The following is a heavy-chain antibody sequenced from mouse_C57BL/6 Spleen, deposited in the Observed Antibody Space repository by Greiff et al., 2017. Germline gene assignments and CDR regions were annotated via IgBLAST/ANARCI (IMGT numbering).Heavy chain of an antibody. J-gene: IGHJ3*01. CDR2: IYPGSGST. Sequence: QVQLQQPGAELVKPGASVKMSCKASGYTFTSYWIPWVKQRPGQGLEWIGDIYPGSGSTNYTEKFKRKATLTVNSSTSTSYMQLCILSSEYSAVYYCAIADGYFLAWFAYWGKGILVTVSA. CDR1: GYTFTSYW. CDR3: AIADGYFLAWFAY. D-gene: IGHD2-3*01. V-gene: IGHV1-55*01.